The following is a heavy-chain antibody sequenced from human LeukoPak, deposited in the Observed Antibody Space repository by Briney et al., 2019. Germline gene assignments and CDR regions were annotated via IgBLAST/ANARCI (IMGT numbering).Heavy chain of an antibody. CDR1: GFTFDDYA. V-gene: IGHV3-9*01. Sequence: GGSLRLSCAASGFTFDDYAMHWVRQAPGKGLEWVSGISWNSGSIVYADSVKGRFTISRDNAKNSLYLQMNSLRAEDTALYYCAKADSPLGYCSGGSCYAFDYWGQGTLVTVSS. CDR3: AKADSPLGYCSGGSCYAFDY. D-gene: IGHD2-15*01. J-gene: IGHJ4*02. CDR2: ISWNSGSI.